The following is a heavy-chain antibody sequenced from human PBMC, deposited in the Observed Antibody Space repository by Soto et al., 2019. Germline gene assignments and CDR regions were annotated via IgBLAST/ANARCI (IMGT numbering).Heavy chain of an antibody. V-gene: IGHV3-74*01. D-gene: IGHD1-26*01. Sequence: EVQLVESGGGLVQPGESLRLSCAASGFTFNIYWMHWVRQAPGKGLVWVSRLNSDGSSRNYADSVGGRFTISRDNAKNTLYLQMNSLSVEDTAVYYCARGVRSGSYGYYYYALDVWGQGTTVTVSS. CDR2: LNSDGSSR. CDR1: GFTFNIYW. J-gene: IGHJ6*02. CDR3: ARGVRSGSYGYYYYALDV.